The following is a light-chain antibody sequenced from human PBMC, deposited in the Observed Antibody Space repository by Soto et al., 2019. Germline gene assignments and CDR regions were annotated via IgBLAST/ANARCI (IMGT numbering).Light chain of an antibody. Sequence: IQLTQSPSSLSASVGDRVTITCRASQGISSYLAWYQQKPGKAPKLLIYAASTLQSGVPSRFSGSGSVTDFTLTISSLQPEDFAAYYCQQLNSYPRTFCQGTKVEIK. V-gene: IGKV1-9*01. J-gene: IGKJ1*01. CDR3: QQLNSYPRT. CDR1: QGISSY. CDR2: AAS.